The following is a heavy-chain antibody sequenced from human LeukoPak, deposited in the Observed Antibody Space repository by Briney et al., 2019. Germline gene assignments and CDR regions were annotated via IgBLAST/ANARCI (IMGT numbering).Heavy chain of an antibody. Sequence: GGSLRLSCAASGFTFSTYGMTWVRQAPGKGLDWVSTIRDRGSSTYYADSVKGRFTISRDNSKNTVYLQMNSLRAEDTAVYYCAKNSYYDSSGYSDYWGQGTLVTVS. CDR1: GFTFSTYG. CDR2: IRDRGSST. CDR3: AKNSYYDSSGYSDY. V-gene: IGHV3-23*01. D-gene: IGHD3-22*01. J-gene: IGHJ4*02.